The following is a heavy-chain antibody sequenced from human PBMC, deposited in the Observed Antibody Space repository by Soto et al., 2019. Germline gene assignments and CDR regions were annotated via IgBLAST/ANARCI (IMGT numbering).Heavy chain of an antibody. CDR1: SGSISSSNW. CDR2: ISHNGST. CDR3: ARAFGYSGSHYYYYYMDV. J-gene: IGHJ6*03. V-gene: IGHV4-4*02. Sequence: QVQLQESGPGLVKPSGTLSLTCAVSSGSISSSNWWSWVRQPPGKGLEWIGEISHNGSTNYNPSLKRRVPISVDKSKNQFSLKLSSVTAADTAVYYCARAFGYSGSHYYYYYMDVWGKGTPVTVSS. D-gene: IGHD1-26*01.